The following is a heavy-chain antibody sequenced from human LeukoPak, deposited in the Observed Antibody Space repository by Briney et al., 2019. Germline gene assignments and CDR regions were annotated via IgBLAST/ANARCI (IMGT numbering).Heavy chain of an antibody. J-gene: IGHJ4*02. V-gene: IGHV1-2*02. Sequence: ASVKVSCKASGYTFTGYYMHWVRQAPGQGLEWMGWINPNSGGTNYAQKFQGRVTMTRDMSFSTAYMELSRLRSDDTAVYYCAAADSGSYSTLDYWGQGTLVTVSS. CDR2: INPNSGGT. D-gene: IGHD1-26*01. CDR3: AAADSGSYSTLDY. CDR1: GYTFTGYY.